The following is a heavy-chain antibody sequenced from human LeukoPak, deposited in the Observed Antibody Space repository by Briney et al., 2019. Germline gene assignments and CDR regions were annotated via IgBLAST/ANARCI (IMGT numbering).Heavy chain of an antibody. D-gene: IGHD4-17*01. V-gene: IGHV1-46*01. Sequence: GASVKVSSKASGYTFTSYYMHWVRQAPGQGLEWMGIINPSGGSTSYAQKFQGRVTMTRDMSTSTVYMELSSLRSEDTAVYYCARDIISDTVTPYYYYYYMDVWGKGTTVTVSS. J-gene: IGHJ6*03. CDR3: ARDIISDTVTPYYYYYYMDV. CDR1: GYTFTSYY. CDR2: INPSGGST.